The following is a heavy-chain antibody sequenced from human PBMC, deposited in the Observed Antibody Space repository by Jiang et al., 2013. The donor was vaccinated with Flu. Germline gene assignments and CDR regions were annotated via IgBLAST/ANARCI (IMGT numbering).Heavy chain of an antibody. V-gene: IGHV4-59*08. Sequence: GPGLVKPSETLSLTCSVSGGSISPYYWSWIRQPPGKGLEWIGYIYYSGSTNYNPSLKSRVTISVDTSKNQFSLKLTSVTAADTAVYSCARHGVEVYDFWSGLGYWGQGTLVTVSS. J-gene: IGHJ4*02. CDR1: GGSISPYY. CDR3: ARHGVEVYDFWSGLGY. CDR2: IYYSGST. D-gene: IGHD3-3*01.